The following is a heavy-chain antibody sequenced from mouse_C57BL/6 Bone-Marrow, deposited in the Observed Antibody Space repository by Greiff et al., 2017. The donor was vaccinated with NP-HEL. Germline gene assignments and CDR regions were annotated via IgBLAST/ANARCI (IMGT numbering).Heavy chain of an antibody. Sequence: EVKLQESGPGMVKPSQSLSLTCTVTGYSITSGYDWHWIRHFPGNKLEWMGYISYSGSTNYNPSLKSRISITHDTSKNHFFLKLNSVTTEDTATYYCAIDSSGYLYYYAMDYWGQGTSVTVSS. CDR3: AIDSSGYLYYYAMDY. D-gene: IGHD3-2*02. CDR2: ISYSGST. CDR1: GYSITSGYD. V-gene: IGHV3-1*01. J-gene: IGHJ4*01.